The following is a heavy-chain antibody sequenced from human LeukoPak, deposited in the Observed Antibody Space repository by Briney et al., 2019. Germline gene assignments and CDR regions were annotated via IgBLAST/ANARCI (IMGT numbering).Heavy chain of an antibody. D-gene: IGHD2/OR15-2a*01. V-gene: IGHV3-48*03. CDR2: ISSSGSTI. CDR3: ARDLLSKVYYYYYMDV. CDR1: GFTFDDYV. J-gene: IGHJ6*03. Sequence: GGSLRLSCAASGFTFDDYVMHWVRQAPGKGLEWVSYISSSGSTIYYADSVKGRFTISRDNAKNSLYLQMNSLRAEDTAVYYCARDLLSKVYYYYYMDVWGKGTTVTISS.